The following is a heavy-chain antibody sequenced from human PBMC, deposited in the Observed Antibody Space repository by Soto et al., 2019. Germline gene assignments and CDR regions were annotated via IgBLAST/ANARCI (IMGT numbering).Heavy chain of an antibody. V-gene: IGHV4-59*12. CDR1: GGSISSYY. Sequence: SETLSLTCTVSGGSISSYYWNWIRQPPGKGQEWIGYIYYSGSTYFYPSLKSRVTISVDTSKNQFSLKLSSVTAADTAVYYCAREVLRFLDFGYNWFDPWGQGTLVTVSS. D-gene: IGHD3-3*01. CDR2: IYYSGST. J-gene: IGHJ5*02. CDR3: AREVLRFLDFGYNWFDP.